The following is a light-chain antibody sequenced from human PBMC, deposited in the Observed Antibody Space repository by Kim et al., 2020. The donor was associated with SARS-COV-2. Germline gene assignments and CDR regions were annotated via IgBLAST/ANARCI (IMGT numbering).Light chain of an antibody. CDR2: INGDGSH. CDR3: QTWDAGIGV. J-gene: IGLJ3*02. Sequence: SVKLTCTLTSGHSSYAIAWHQQQPEKGPRFLMKINGDGSHKRGDEVPDRFAGSTSGAERYLTISSLQSDDEADYYCQTWDAGIGVFGGGTQLTVL. V-gene: IGLV4-69*01. CDR1: SGHSSYA.